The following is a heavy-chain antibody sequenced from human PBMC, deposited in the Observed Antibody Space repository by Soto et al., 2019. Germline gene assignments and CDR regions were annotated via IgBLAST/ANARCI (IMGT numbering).Heavy chain of an antibody. CDR3: ARDFQDIVVVVAATRYYYGKDV. J-gene: IGHJ6*02. CDR2: ISAYNGNT. D-gene: IGHD2-15*01. CDR1: GYTFTSYG. V-gene: IGHV1-18*01. Sequence: ASVKVSCKASGYTFTSYGISWVRQAPGQGLEWMGWISAYNGNTNYAQKLQGRVTMTTDTSTSTAYMELRSLRSDDTAVYYCARDFQDIVVVVAATRYYYGKDVWGQGTTVTVSS.